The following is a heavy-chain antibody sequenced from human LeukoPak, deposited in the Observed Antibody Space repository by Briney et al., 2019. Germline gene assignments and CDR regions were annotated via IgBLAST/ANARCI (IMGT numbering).Heavy chain of an antibody. CDR1: GFSFGSYA. Sequence: PGGSLRLSCAASGFSFGSYAMHWVRQAPDKGLEWVAVIWYDGSYKYYGDSVKGRFTISRDNSKNTLYLQMNSLRVEDTAMYYCARDHDYLDYWGQGTLVTVSS. CDR2: IWYDGSYK. CDR3: ARDHDYLDY. V-gene: IGHV3-33*01. J-gene: IGHJ4*02.